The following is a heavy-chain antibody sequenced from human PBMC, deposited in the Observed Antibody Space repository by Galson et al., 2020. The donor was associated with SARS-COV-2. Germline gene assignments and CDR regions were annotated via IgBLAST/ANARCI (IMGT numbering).Heavy chain of an antibody. CDR2: ISYDGTYK. D-gene: IGHD3-22*01. CDR1: AFTFNYYG. Sequence: GESLKISCAASAFTFNYYGMHWVRQAPGKGLEWVAVISYDGTYKYYADSVKGRFTISRDNSKNTLYLQMNSLRTEDTAVYYCAKDLYDNSGYHRQLDSWGQGTLVTVSS. V-gene: IGHV3-30*18. J-gene: IGHJ4*02. CDR3: AKDLYDNSGYHRQLDS.